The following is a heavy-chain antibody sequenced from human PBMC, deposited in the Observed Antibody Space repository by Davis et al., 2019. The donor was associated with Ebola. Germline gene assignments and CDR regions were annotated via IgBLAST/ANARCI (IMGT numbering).Heavy chain of an antibody. V-gene: IGHV1-69*06. CDR3: AIARGAAADYYYYGMDV. Sequence: SVKVSCKASGYTFTSYAISWVRQAPGQGLEWMGGIIPIFGTANYAQKFQGRVTITADKSTSTAYMELSSLRSEDTAVYYCAIARGAAADYYYYGMDVWGQGTTVTVSS. D-gene: IGHD6-13*01. J-gene: IGHJ6*02. CDR2: IIPIFGTA. CDR1: GYTFTSYA.